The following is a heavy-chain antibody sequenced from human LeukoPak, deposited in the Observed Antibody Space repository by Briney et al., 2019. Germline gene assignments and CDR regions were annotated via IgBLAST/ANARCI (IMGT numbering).Heavy chain of an antibody. J-gene: IGHJ4*02. CDR3: ARHLSGVTGYTYGRGIDY. CDR1: GFTFSSYA. Sequence: GSLRLSCAASGFTFSSYAMHWVRQAPGKGLEWVANIKKDGSEKYSVDSVKGRFTISRDNAKTSLYLQMNTLRAEDTAVYYCARHLSGVTGYTYGRGIDYWGQGTLVTVSS. D-gene: IGHD5-18*01. CDR2: IKKDGSEK. V-gene: IGHV3-7*01.